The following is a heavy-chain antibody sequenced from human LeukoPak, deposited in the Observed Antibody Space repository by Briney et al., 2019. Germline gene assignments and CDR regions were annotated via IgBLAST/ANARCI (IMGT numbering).Heavy chain of an antibody. J-gene: IGHJ4*02. CDR3: ARDCGGARPFDY. Sequence: ASVKVSCKASGYTFTGYYMHWVRQAPGQGLEWMGWINPNSGGTNYAQKFQGRVTMTRDTSISTAYMELSRLRSDDTAVYYCARDCGGARPFDYWGKGTLVTVSS. V-gene: IGHV1-2*02. CDR1: GYTFTGYY. D-gene: IGHD2-21*01. CDR2: INPNSGGT.